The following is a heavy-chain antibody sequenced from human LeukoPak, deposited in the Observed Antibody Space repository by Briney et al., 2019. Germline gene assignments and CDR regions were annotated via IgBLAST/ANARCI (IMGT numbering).Heavy chain of an antibody. J-gene: IGHJ4*02. Sequence: PWGSLRLSCAASGFTFSSYAMSWVRQAPGKGLEWVAVIWYDGSNKYYADSVKGRFTISRDNSKNTLYLQMNSLRAEDTAVYYCARDVYDSSGSYYFDYWGQGTLVTVTS. CDR2: IWYDGSNK. CDR1: GFTFSSYA. D-gene: IGHD3-22*01. V-gene: IGHV3-33*08. CDR3: ARDVYDSSGSYYFDY.